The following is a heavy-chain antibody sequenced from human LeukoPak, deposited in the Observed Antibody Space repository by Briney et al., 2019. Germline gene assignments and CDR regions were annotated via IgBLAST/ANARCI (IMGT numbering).Heavy chain of an antibody. CDR2: ISWDGGST. J-gene: IGHJ4*02. Sequence: GGSLRLSCAASGFTFDDYAMHWVRQAPGKGLEWVSLISWDGGSTYYADSVKGRFTISRDNSKNSLFLQMNSLRAEDTAVYYCAKDRALSYGGWGGLDYWGQGTLVTVSS. D-gene: IGHD3-10*01. CDR3: AKDRALSYGGWGGLDY. CDR1: GFTFDDYA. V-gene: IGHV3-43D*03.